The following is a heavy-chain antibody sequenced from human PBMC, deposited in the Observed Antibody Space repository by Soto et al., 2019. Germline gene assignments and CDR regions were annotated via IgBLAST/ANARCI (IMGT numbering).Heavy chain of an antibody. D-gene: IGHD3-9*01. CDR1: GYTFTSYG. Sequence: GASVKVSCKASGYTFTSYGSSWVRQAPGQGLERMGWISAYNDNTNYAQKLQGRVTMTTDTSTSTAYMELRSLRSDDTAVYYCARVGNKSLYYDILTGYPIPQTLDAFDIWGQGTMVT. CDR2: ISAYNDNT. V-gene: IGHV1-18*01. J-gene: IGHJ3*02. CDR3: ARVGNKSLYYDILTGYPIPQTLDAFDI.